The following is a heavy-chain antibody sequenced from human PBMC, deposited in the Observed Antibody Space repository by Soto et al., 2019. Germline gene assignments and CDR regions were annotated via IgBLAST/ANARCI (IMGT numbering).Heavy chain of an antibody. CDR1: GFTFSSYG. V-gene: IGHV3-30*18. J-gene: IGHJ6*03. D-gene: IGHD6-13*01. Sequence: QVQLVESGGGVVQPGRSLRLSCAASGFTFSSYGMHWVRQAPGKGLEWVAVISYDGSNKYYADSVKGRFTISRDNSKNTLYLQMNNLRAEDTAVYYCAKDGRAAAGTSYYYYYYMDVWGKGTTVTVSS. CDR3: AKDGRAAAGTSYYYYYYMDV. CDR2: ISYDGSNK.